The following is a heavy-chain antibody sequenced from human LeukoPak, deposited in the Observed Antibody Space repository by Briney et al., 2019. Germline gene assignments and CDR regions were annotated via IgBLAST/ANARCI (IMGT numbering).Heavy chain of an antibody. CDR3: AKGVERYSTSY. D-gene: IGHD3-9*01. CDR1: GFTFSSYA. J-gene: IGHJ4*02. CDR2: ISGSGGST. Sequence: GGSLRLSCAASGFTFSSYAMSWVRQAPGKGLEWVSAISGSGGSTYYADSVKGRFTISRDNSKNTLYLRMNSLRAEDTAVYYCAKGVERYSTSYWGQGTLVTVSS. V-gene: IGHV3-23*01.